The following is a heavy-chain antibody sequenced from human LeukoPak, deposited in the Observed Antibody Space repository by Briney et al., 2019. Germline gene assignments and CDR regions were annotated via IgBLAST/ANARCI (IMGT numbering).Heavy chain of an antibody. D-gene: IGHD3-22*01. V-gene: IGHV3-21*01. Sequence: PGGSLRLSCAASGFTFSSYSMNWVRQAPGKGLEWVSSISSSSSYIYYADSVKGRFTISRDNAKNSLYLQMNSLRAEDTAVYYCARGLVNYYDSSGYPYYFDYWGQGTLVTVSS. CDR3: ARGLVNYYDSSGYPYYFDY. CDR1: GFTFSSYS. CDR2: ISSSSSYI. J-gene: IGHJ4*02.